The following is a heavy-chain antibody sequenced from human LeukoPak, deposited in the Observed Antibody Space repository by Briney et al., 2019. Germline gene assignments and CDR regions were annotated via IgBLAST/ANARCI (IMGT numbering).Heavy chain of an antibody. CDR3: ARSWYFDY. D-gene: IGHD6-13*01. CDR2: INHSGST. V-gene: IGHV4-34*01. J-gene: IGHJ4*02. Sequence: SETLSLTCAVYGGSFSGYYWSWIRQPPGEGLEWIGEINHSGSTNYNPSLKSRVTISVDTSKNQFSLKLSSVTAADTAVYYCARSWYFDYWGQGTLVTVSS. CDR1: GGSFSGYY.